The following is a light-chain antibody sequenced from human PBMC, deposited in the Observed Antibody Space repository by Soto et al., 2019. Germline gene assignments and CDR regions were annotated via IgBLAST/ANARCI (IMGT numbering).Light chain of an antibody. V-gene: IGLV7-46*01. CDR2: DTS. J-gene: IGLJ3*02. Sequence: QTVVTQEPSLTVSPGGTVTLTCGSSTGAVTSGHYPYWFQQKPGQAPRTLLYDTSNKHSWTPARFSGSLLGGNAALTLSGAQPEDEAEYYCLLSYSGARVFGVGTKLTVL. CDR3: LLSYSGARV. CDR1: TGAVTSGHY.